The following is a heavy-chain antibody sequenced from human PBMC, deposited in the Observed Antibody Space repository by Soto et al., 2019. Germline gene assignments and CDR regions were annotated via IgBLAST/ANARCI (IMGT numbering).Heavy chain of an antibody. D-gene: IGHD3-16*01. CDR2: LYTRGTT. CDR3: AKGGTYYFDS. CDR1: GASISNFY. V-gene: IGHV4-4*07. Sequence: SETLSLTCSVSGASISNFYWSWIRHSAGKGLEWIGRLYTRGTTDYNPSLKSRVTMSIDTSKNRVSLSLTSVTAADTAVYYCAKGGTYYFDSWGQGIVVTVSS. J-gene: IGHJ4*02.